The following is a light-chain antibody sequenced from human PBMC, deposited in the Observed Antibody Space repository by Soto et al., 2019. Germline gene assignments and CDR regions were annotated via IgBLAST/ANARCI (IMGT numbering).Light chain of an antibody. J-gene: IGLJ3*02. Sequence: NFMLTQPHSVSESPGKTVTISCTRSSGRIASNYVQWYQQRPGSAPTTVIYEDNQRPSGVPDRFSGSIDRSSNSASLTISGLKTEDEADYYCQSYDASHQVFGGGTKVTVL. CDR1: SGRIASNY. V-gene: IGLV6-57*04. CDR2: EDN. CDR3: QSYDASHQV.